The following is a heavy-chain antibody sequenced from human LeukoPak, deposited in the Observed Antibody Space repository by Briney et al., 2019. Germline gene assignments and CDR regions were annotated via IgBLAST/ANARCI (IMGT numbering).Heavy chain of an antibody. J-gene: IGHJ4*02. CDR3: AKARIDICPPGL. D-gene: IGHD1-26*01. CDR2: IRYDGSNK. V-gene: IGHV3-30*02. CDR1: GFTFSSYG. Sequence: GGSLRLSCAASGFTFSSYGMHWVRQAPGKGLEWVAFIRYDGSNKYYADSVKGRFTISRDNSKNTLYLQMNSLRAEDTAVYYCAKARIDICPPGLWGQGTLVTVSS.